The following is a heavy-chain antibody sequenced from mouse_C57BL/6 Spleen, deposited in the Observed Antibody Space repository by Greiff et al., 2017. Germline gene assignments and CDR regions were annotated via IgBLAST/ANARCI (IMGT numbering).Heavy chain of an antibody. V-gene: IGHV1-85*01. Sequence: VKLMESGPELVKPGASVKLSCKASGYTFTSYDINWVKQRPGQGLEWIGWIYPRDGSTKYNEKFKGKATLTVDTSSSTAYMELHSLTSEDSAVYFCASEGGLLLFAYWGQGTLVTVSA. D-gene: IGHD2-3*01. CDR3: ASEGGLLLFAY. CDR1: GYTFTSYD. J-gene: IGHJ3*01. CDR2: IYPRDGST.